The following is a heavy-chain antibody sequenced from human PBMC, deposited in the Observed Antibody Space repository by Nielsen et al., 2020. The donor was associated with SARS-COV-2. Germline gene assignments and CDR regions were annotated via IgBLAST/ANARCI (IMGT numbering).Heavy chain of an antibody. Sequence: SVKVSCKASGGTFSNYAISWVRQAPGQGLEWMGRVVPILGMRNHAQKLQGRVTISADKATGTAYMELSSLRSEDTAVYYCATDLGDYWGQGTLVTVSS. CDR3: ATDLGDY. CDR1: GGTFSNYA. CDR2: VVPILGMR. V-gene: IGHV1-69*04. J-gene: IGHJ4*02.